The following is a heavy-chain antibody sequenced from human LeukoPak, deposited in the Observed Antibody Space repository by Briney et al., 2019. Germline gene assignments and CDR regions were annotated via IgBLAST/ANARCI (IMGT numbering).Heavy chain of an antibody. D-gene: IGHD2-8*01. CDR3: ARGGFHHGFDF. CDR2: IDPKTGNQ. J-gene: IGHJ4*02. V-gene: IGHV1-2*02. CDR1: GYSFRDYW. Sequence: ASVKVSCKASGYSFRDYWMHWVRQAPGQGLAWMGWIDPKTGNQNYAQKFQGRVTMTSDTSITTFYMELSRLTSDDTAVYYCARGGFHHGFDFWGQGTVVTVSS.